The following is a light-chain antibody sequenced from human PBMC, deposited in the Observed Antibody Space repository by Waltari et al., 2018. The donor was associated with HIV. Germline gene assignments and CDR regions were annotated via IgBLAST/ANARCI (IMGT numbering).Light chain of an antibody. CDR1: SSDVGGYNY. V-gene: IGLV2-14*01. J-gene: IGLJ3*02. Sequence: QSALTQPASVSGSPGQSISISCTGTSSDVGGYNYVAWFQQHPGKAPKLMIDEVSNRPSGVSNRFSGAKSGNTASLTISGLQAEDEADYYCNSYTKNNTWVFGGGTRLTVL. CDR3: NSYTKNNTWV. CDR2: EVS.